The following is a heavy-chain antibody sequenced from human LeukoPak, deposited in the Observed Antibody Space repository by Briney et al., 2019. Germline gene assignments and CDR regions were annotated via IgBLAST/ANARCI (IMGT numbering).Heavy chain of an antibody. Sequence: PSETLSLTCTVSGGSISSYYWSWIRQPAGKGLEWIGRIYTSGSTNYNPSLKSRVTISVDTSKNQFSLKLSSVTAADTAVYYCAREEVYDYWSGYIDLFDYWGQGTLVTVSS. D-gene: IGHD3-3*01. CDR2: IYTSGST. J-gene: IGHJ4*02. CDR1: GGSISSYY. V-gene: IGHV4-4*07. CDR3: AREEVYDYWSGYIDLFDY.